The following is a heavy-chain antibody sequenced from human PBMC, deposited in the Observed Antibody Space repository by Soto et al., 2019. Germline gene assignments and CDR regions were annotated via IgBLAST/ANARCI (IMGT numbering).Heavy chain of an antibody. D-gene: IGHD1-26*01. CDR2: IIPIFGTA. V-gene: IGHV1-69*13. CDR1: GGTFSRYA. CDR3: ARGRIVGATRRGGTDY. Sequence: SVKGSCKASGGTFSRYAISWVRQAPGQGLEWMGGIIPIFGTANYAQKFQGRVTITADESTSTAYMELSSLRSEDTAVYYCARGRIVGATRRGGTDYWGQGTLVTVSS. J-gene: IGHJ4*02.